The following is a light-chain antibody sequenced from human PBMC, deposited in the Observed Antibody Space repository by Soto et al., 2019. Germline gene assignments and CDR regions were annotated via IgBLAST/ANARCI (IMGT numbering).Light chain of an antibody. CDR1: SSDVGLYNY. Sequence: QSALTQPASVSGSPGQSITISCTGTSSDVGLYNYVSWYRHLPGKAPELIIYYVSNRPSGVSNRFSGSKSANTASLTISGLQAEDEADYYCNSYTSSGTDVFGTGTKVTVL. CDR2: YVS. CDR3: NSYTSSGTDV. V-gene: IGLV2-14*03. J-gene: IGLJ1*01.